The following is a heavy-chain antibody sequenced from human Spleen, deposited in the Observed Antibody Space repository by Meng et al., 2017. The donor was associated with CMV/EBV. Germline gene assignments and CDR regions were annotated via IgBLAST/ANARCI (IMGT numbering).Heavy chain of an antibody. V-gene: IGHV3-30-3*01. Sequence: GESLKISCAASGFTFSSYWMSWVRQAPGKGLDWVAVISYDGNNKYYAESVKGRFTISRDNFKNTLYLQMNSLRAEDTAVYYCATGSGYHSYWGQGTLVTVSS. CDR3: ATGSGYHSY. J-gene: IGHJ4*02. CDR2: ISYDGNNK. CDR1: GFTFSSYW. D-gene: IGHD5-12*01.